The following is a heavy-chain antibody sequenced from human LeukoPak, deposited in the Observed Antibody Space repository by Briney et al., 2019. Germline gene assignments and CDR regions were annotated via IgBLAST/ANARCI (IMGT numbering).Heavy chain of an antibody. Sequence: GASVKVSCKVSGYTLTELSMHWVRQAPGKGLEWMGGFDPEDGETIYAQKFQGRVTMTEDTSTDTAYMELSSLRSEDTAVYYCARDGHLITIFGVVPRYMDVWGKGTTVTVSS. CDR1: GYTLTELS. CDR2: FDPEDGET. J-gene: IGHJ6*03. CDR3: ARDGHLITIFGVVPRYMDV. V-gene: IGHV1-24*01. D-gene: IGHD3-3*01.